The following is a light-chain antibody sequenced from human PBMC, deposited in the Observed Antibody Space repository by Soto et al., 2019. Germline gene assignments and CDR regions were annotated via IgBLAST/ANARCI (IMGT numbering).Light chain of an antibody. CDR3: QQYNNCVS. J-gene: IGKJ1*01. V-gene: IGKV3-15*01. Sequence: EIVMTQSPATLSVSAGERATLSCRASQSVSSNLAWYQQKRGQAPRLLIYGASTRATGIPAKFSSSGSGTEFTLTISSLQSEDFAVYYCQQYNNCVSFGQGTKVQIK. CDR2: GAS. CDR1: QSVSSN.